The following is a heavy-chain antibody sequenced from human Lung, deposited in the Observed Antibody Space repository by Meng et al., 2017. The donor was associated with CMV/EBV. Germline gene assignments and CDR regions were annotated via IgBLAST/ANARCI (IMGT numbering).Heavy chain of an antibody. Sequence: GESLKISCAASGFTFSSYAMSWVRQAPGKGLEWVSVIYSGGSSTYYADSVKGRFTISRDNSKNTLYLQMNSLRAEDTAVYYCAKEHREFDWLHYFDYWRQGTLVTVSS. CDR2: IYSGGSST. J-gene: IGHJ4*02. CDR1: GFTFSSYA. V-gene: IGHV3-23*03. D-gene: IGHD3-9*01. CDR3: AKEHREFDWLHYFDY.